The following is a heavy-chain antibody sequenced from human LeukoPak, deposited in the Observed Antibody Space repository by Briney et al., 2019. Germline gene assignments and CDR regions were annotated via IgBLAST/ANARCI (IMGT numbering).Heavy chain of an antibody. CDR3: ARVPYYYDSSGSLGL. CDR1: GYTFTSYG. V-gene: IGHV1-18*01. D-gene: IGHD3-22*01. CDR2: ISAYNGNT. J-gene: IGHJ4*02. Sequence: GASVKVSCKASGYTFTSYGISWVRQAPGQGLEWMGWISAYNGNTDYAQKLQGRVTMTTDTSTSTAYMELRSLRSDDTAVYYCARVPYYYDSSGSLGLWGQGTLVTVSS.